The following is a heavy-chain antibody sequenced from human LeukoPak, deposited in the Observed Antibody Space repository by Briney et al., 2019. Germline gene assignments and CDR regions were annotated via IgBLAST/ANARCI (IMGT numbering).Heavy chain of an antibody. CDR2: ISSSSSYI. CDR3: AKDILPYSYGTHFDY. Sequence: GGSLRLSCAASGFTFSSYSMNWVRQAPGKGLEWVSSISSSSSYIYYADSVKGRFTISRDNAKNSLYLQMNSLRAEDTALYYCAKDILPYSYGTHFDYWGQGTLVTVSS. CDR1: GFTFSSYS. D-gene: IGHD5-18*01. V-gene: IGHV3-21*04. J-gene: IGHJ4*02.